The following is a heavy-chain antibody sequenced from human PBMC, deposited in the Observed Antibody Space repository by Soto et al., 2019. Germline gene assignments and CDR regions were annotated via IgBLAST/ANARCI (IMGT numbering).Heavy chain of an antibody. CDR2: ISGSGGTA. CDR3: AKGRGQNCDY. CDR1: GFTFSSYA. V-gene: IGHV3-23*01. D-gene: IGHD3-10*01. J-gene: IGHJ4*02. Sequence: EVQLLESGGGSVQPGGSLRLSCAASGFTFSSYAMLWVRRPPGKGLEWVSSISGSGGTAYYADSVKGRFSISRDSLVNTLYLQMNSLRAEDTAVYYCAKGRGQNCDYWGQGTLVTVSP.